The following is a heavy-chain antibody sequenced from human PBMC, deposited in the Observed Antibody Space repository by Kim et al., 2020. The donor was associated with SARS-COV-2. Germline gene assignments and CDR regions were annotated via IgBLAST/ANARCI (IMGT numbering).Heavy chain of an antibody. CDR3: ARDNIATNWFDP. CDR2: IKQDGSEK. V-gene: IGHV3-7*03. J-gene: IGHJ5*02. Sequence: GGSLRLSCAASGFTISRFWMSWVRQPPGKGLEWVANIKQDGSEKNYVDSVKGRLTISRDNAKNSLYLQMNSLRAEDTAVYYCARDNIATNWFDPWGQGTL. D-gene: IGHD6-13*01. CDR1: GFTISRFW.